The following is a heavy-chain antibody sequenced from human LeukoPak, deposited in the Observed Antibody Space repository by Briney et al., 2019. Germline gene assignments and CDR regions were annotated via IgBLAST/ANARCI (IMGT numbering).Heavy chain of an antibody. CDR2: IVGDSSKT. Sequence: GGSLRLSCALSGLTFHDYAMTWVRQAPGKGLEWVSTIVGDSSKTYYADSVKGRFTISRDNSNYMLFLHMNNLRAEDTAIYYCAKQPYNYYYLDVWGKGTTVTVSS. D-gene: IGHD2-21*01. CDR1: GLTFHDYA. CDR3: AKQPYNYYYLDV. J-gene: IGHJ6*03. V-gene: IGHV3-23*01.